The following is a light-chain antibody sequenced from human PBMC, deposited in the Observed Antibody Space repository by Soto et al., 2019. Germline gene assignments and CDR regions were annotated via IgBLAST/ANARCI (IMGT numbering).Light chain of an antibody. V-gene: IGKV1-6*01. J-gene: IGKJ4*01. CDR1: QGIRND. CDR2: AAS. CDR3: LQDYNSQIT. Sequence: AIQMTQSPSSLSASVGDRFTITCRASQGIRNDLGWYQQKPGKAPKLLIYAASSLQSGVPSRFSGSGSGTDFTLTISSLQPEDFATYYCLQDYNSQITLGGGTKVDIK.